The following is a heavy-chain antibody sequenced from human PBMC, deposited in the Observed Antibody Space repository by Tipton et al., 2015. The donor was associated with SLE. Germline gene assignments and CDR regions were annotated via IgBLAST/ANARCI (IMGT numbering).Heavy chain of an antibody. J-gene: IGHJ4*02. CDR3: ARRMTMEDYFDY. CDR2: INHSGST. V-gene: IGHV4-34*01. D-gene: IGHD4/OR15-4a*01. CDR1: GGSFSGYY. Sequence: TLSLTCAVYGGSFSGYYWSWIRQPPGKGLEWIGEINHSGSTNYNPSLKSRVTISVDTSKNQFSLKLSSVTAADTAVYYCARRMTMEDYFDYWGQGTLVTVSS.